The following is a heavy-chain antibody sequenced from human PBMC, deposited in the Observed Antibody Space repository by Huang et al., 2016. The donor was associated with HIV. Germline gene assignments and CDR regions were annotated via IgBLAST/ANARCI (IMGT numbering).Heavy chain of an antibody. Sequence: QVQLVQSGTEVKKPGASVKVSCKTSEYTFTDYYVHWVRQAPGQGLEWMGWVNPNTEVIKYAQKLKGRVTMTRDTSMSTAYMELTSLISDDTAVYYCAREASWGCRGGSCYLDHWGQGTLVTVSS. CDR2: VNPNTEVI. J-gene: IGHJ5*02. CDR3: AREASWGCRGGSCYLDH. V-gene: IGHV1-2*02. CDR1: EYTFTDYY. D-gene: IGHD2-15*01.